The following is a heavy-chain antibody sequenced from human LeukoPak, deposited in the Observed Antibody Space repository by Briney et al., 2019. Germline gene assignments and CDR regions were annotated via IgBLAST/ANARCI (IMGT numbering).Heavy chain of an antibody. CDR1: GFTFSNYN. J-gene: IGHJ4*02. CDR3: AKDDGWVQYAN. Sequence: GGSLRLSCAASGFTFSNYNMNWVRQAPGKGLEWVSSISTSSSYIYYADSVKGRFTISRDNAKKSLYLQMNSLRAEDTAVYYCAKDDGWVQYANWGQGTLVTVSS. V-gene: IGHV3-21*04. CDR2: ISTSSSYI. D-gene: IGHD5-24*01.